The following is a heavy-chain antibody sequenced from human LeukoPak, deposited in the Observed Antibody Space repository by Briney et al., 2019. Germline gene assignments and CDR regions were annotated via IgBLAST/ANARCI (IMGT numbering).Heavy chain of an antibody. CDR1: GCTFTGYY. J-gene: IGHJ4*02. CDR3: ARVGELLGFGFDY. V-gene: IGHV1-2*02. Sequence: GASVKVSCKASGCTFTGYYMHWVRQAPGQGLEWMGWINPNSGGTNYAQKFQGRVTMTRDTSISTAYMELSRLRSDDTAVYYCARVGELLGFGFDYWGQGTLVTVSS. CDR2: INPNSGGT. D-gene: IGHD1-26*01.